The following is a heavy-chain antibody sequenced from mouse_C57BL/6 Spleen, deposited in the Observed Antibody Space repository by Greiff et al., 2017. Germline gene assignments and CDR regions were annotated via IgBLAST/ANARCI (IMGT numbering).Heavy chain of an antibody. Sequence: VQLQQSGPELVKPGASVKISCKASGYSFTDYNMNWVKQSNGKSLEWIGDINPNYGTTSYNQKFKGKATLTVDPSSSTAYMQLNSLTSEDSAVYSCASLYDGYPYYFDYWGQGTTLTVSS. D-gene: IGHD2-3*01. V-gene: IGHV1-39*01. CDR2: INPNYGTT. J-gene: IGHJ2*01. CDR1: GYSFTDYN. CDR3: ASLYDGYPYYFDY.